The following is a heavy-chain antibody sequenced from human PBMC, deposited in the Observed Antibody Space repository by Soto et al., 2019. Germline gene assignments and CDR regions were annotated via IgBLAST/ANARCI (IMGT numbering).Heavy chain of an antibody. CDR2: ISSDGSKK. CDR3: ARDEYFDPSGPPYDY. J-gene: IGHJ4*02. D-gene: IGHD3-9*01. CDR1: GFTFSSYA. V-gene: IGHV3-30-3*01. Sequence: PGGGLRLSCAASGFTFSSYAMHWVRQAPGKGLEWVAVISSDGSKKYYADSVKGRFTISRDNSENTLFLQMNSLRAEDTAVYYCARDEYFDPSGPPYDYWGQVSLFPVSS.